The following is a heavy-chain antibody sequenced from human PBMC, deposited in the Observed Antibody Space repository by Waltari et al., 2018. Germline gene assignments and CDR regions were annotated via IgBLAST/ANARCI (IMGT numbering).Heavy chain of an antibody. CDR1: GFTFSSYW. CDR2: ISGSGGST. V-gene: IGHV3-23*04. Sequence: EVQLVESGGGLVQPGGSLRLSCAASGFTFSSYWMSWVRQAPGTGLEWVSAISGSGGSTYYADSVKGRFTISRDNSKNTLYLQMNSLRAEDTAVYYCAKARFGGSGSYYYYGMDVWGQGTTVTVSS. CDR3: AKARFGGSGSYYYYGMDV. D-gene: IGHD3-10*01. J-gene: IGHJ6*02.